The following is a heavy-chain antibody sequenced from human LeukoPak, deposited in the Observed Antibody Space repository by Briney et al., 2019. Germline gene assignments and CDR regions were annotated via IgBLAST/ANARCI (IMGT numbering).Heavy chain of an antibody. J-gene: IGHJ6*03. CDR1: GFTFDDYG. CDR2: ISSSSSYI. CDR3: ARRMITFGGPLGDYYYMDV. Sequence: GGSLRLSCAASGFTFDDYGMGWVRQAPGKGLEWVSSISSSSSYIYYADSVKGRFTISRDNAKNSLYLQMNSLRAEDTAVYYCARRMITFGGPLGDYYYMDVWGKGTTVTVSS. V-gene: IGHV3-21*01. D-gene: IGHD3-16*01.